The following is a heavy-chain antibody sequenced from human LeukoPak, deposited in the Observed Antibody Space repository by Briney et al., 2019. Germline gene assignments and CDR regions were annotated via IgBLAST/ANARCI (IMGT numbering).Heavy chain of an antibody. Sequence: GGSLRLSCAASGFTVSSNYMNWIRQAPGKGLEWVSVIYGGGNTDYADSVKGRFTISRDNSKNTLYLQMNSLRAEDTAVYYCARWGSVGYSGYDLFDSWGQGTLVTVSS. CDR1: GFTVSSNY. CDR2: IYGGGNT. V-gene: IGHV3-66*01. D-gene: IGHD5-12*01. CDR3: ARWGSVGYSGYDLFDS. J-gene: IGHJ4*02.